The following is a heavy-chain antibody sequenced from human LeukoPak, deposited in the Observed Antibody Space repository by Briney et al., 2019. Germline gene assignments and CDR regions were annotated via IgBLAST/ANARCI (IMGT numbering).Heavy chain of an antibody. CDR1: GYTFSSNW. CDR3: ARPKFGGGSDY. Sequence: GESLKISCKASGYTFSSNWIGWLRRLPGKGLEWMGVVYPGDSHTRYSPSFQGLVSISADKSISTAYVQWSSLKASDTAMYYCARPKFGGGSDYWGQGILVPVSS. V-gene: IGHV5-51*01. CDR2: VYPGDSHT. J-gene: IGHJ4*02. D-gene: IGHD3-16*01.